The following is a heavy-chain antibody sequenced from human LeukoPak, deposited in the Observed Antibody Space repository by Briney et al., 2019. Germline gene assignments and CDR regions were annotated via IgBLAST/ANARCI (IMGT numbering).Heavy chain of an antibody. CDR2: ISYDGSNK. J-gene: IGHJ6*02. D-gene: IGHD3-3*01. CDR1: GFTFSSYA. Sequence: GRSLRLSCAASGFTFSSYAMHWVRQAPGKGLEWVAVISYDGSNKYYADSVKGRFTISRDNSKNTLYLQMNSLRAEDTAVYYCARDGTPPSKEWLLSYYYYGMDVWGQGTTVTVSS. CDR3: ARDGTPPSKEWLLSYYYYGMDV. V-gene: IGHV3-30-3*01.